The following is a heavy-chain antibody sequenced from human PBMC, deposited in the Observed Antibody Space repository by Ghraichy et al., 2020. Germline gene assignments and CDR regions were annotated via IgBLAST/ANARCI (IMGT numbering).Heavy chain of an antibody. D-gene: IGHD3-3*01. V-gene: IGHV3-7*01. CDR2: INQDGSQR. CDR3: AREFSWSGRDY. Sequence: GESLRLSCAASGFTFRHWMSWVRQAPGKGLEWVANINQDGSQRNYVGSVKGRFTISIDNAENSLYLQMNSLRAEDTAVYYCAREFSWSGRDYWGQGTLVTVSS. CDR1: GFTFRHW. J-gene: IGHJ4*02.